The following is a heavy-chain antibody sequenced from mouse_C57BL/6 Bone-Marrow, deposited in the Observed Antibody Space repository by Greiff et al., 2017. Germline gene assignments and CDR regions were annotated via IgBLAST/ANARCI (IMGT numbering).Heavy chain of an antibody. D-gene: IGHD1-1*01. V-gene: IGHV5-4*01. Sequence: EVQVVESGGGLVKPGGSLKLSCAASGFTFSSYAMSWVRQTPEKRLEWVATISDGGSYTYYPDNVKGRFTISRDNAKNNLYLQMSHLKSEDTAMYYCARDPSSYDSYWYFDVWGTGTTVTVSS. CDR3: ARDPSSYDSYWYFDV. CDR2: ISDGGSYT. CDR1: GFTFSSYA. J-gene: IGHJ1*03.